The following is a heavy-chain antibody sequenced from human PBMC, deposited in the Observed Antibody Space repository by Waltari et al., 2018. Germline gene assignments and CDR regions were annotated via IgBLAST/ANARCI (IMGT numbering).Heavy chain of an antibody. D-gene: IGHD1-26*01. J-gene: IGHJ4*02. Sequence: QVQLQESGPGLVKPSETLSLTCTVSGGSISSHYWSWIRQPPGKGLEWIGYIYYSGSTNYNPSLKSRVTISVDTSKNQFSLKLSSVTAADTAVYYCARRVYSGSYTFDYWGQETLVTVSS. V-gene: IGHV4-59*11. CDR3: ARRVYSGSYTFDY. CDR2: IYYSGST. CDR1: GGSISSHY.